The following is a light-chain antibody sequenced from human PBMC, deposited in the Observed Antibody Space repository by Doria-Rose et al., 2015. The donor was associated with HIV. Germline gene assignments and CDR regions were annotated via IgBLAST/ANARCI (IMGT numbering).Light chain of an antibody. Sequence: EIVLTQSPGTLSLSPGERATLSCRASQSFSSTYLAWYQQKPGQAPSLLIYDGSTGATGIPDRFSASGSGTDFTPTINRLEPEDFALYYCHQYGTSWTFGRGTKVEI. CDR1: QSFSSTY. V-gene: IGKV3-20*01. J-gene: IGKJ1*01. CDR2: DGS. CDR3: HQYGTSWT.